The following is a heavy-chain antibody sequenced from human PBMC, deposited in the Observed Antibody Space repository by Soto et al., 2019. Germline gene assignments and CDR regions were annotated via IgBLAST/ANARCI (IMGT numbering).Heavy chain of an antibody. CDR3: ARDWGTPGRGSAVGYYYHYGMDV. J-gene: IGHJ6*02. CDR2: IKDDGSEK. V-gene: IGHV3-7*05. Sequence: GGSLRLSCLASEFTFNTYWMNWVRQAPGRGLEWVANIKDDGSEKNYVDSVKGRFTISRDNAKNSLYLQMNRMRGEDTAVYFCARDWGTPGRGSAVGYYYHYGMDVWGQGTTVTV. D-gene: IGHD6-19*01. CDR1: EFTFNTYW.